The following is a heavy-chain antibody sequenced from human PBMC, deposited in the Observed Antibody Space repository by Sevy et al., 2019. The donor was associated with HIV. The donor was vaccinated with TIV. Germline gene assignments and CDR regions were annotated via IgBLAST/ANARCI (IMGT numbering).Heavy chain of an antibody. V-gene: IGHV3-48*02. CDR2: MSSGGDTT. Sequence: GGSLRLSCLVSGFTFSDYSMNWVRQAPGKGLEWVSYMSSGGDTTYYTDSVNGRFFISRDNVRGSLYLQMHSLRDEDMAVYYCVRDSGGVGTTWGFGYFDRWGQGTLVTVSS. CDR1: GFTFSDYS. D-gene: IGHD1-26*01. J-gene: IGHJ4*02. CDR3: VRDSGGVGTTWGFGYFDR.